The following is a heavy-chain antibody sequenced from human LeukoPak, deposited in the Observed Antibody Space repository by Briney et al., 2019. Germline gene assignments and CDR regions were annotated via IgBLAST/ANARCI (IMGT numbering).Heavy chain of an antibody. CDR1: GFTFSSYG. V-gene: IGHV3-33*01. CDR3: AREGIVATLDY. D-gene: IGHD5-12*01. CDR2: IWYDGSNK. J-gene: IGHJ4*02. Sequence: GGSLRLSCAASGFTFSSYGMHWVRQAPGKGLGWVAVIWYDGSNKYYADSVKGRFTISRDMPKNTLYLQMNSLRAEDTAVYYCAREGIVATLDYWGQGTLVTVSS.